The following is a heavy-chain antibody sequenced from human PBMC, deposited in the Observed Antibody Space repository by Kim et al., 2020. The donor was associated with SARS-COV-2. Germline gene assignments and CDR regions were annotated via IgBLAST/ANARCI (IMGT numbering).Heavy chain of an antibody. CDR3: ARDTQVDTAMVGGLDY. CDR1: GFTFSGYA. Sequence: GGSLRLSCAASGFTFSGYAMHWVRQAPGKGLEWVAVISYDGSNKYYADSVKGRFTISRDNSKNTLYLQMNSLRAEDTAVYYCARDTQVDTAMVGGLDYWGQGTLVTVSS. J-gene: IGHJ4*02. V-gene: IGHV3-30*04. CDR2: ISYDGSNK. D-gene: IGHD5-18*01.